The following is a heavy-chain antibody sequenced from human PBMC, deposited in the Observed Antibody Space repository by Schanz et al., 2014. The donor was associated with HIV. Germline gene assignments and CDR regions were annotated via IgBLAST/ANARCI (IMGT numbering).Heavy chain of an antibody. V-gene: IGHV4-34*01. CDR2: VRHIGGT. Sequence: QVQLQQWGAGLLKPSETLSLTCAVYGGSLSGYKWSWIRQPPGKGLEWIGGVRHIGGTNYNPSLKSRVTMSRDMPKTQFSLNLTSVTAADTAVYFCARGDFGGSSVDYWGHGNMVTVSS. CDR1: GGSLSGYK. J-gene: IGHJ4*01. D-gene: IGHD4-17*01. CDR3: ARGDFGGSSVDY.